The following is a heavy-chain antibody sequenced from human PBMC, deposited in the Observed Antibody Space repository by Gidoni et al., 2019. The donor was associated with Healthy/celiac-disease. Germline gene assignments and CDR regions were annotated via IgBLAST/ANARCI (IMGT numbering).Heavy chain of an antibody. CDR2: IYYSGST. D-gene: IGHD5-18*01. CDR3: ARHSTLQLWSQYYFDY. V-gene: IGHV4-39*01. J-gene: IGHJ4*02. Sequence: QLQLQESGPGLVKPSETLSLTCTVSGGSISSSSYYWGWIRQPPGKGLEWIGSIYYSGSTYYNPSLKSRVTISVDTSKNQFSLKLSSVTAADTAVYYCARHSTLQLWSQYYFDYWGQGTLVTVSS. CDR1: GGSISSSSYY.